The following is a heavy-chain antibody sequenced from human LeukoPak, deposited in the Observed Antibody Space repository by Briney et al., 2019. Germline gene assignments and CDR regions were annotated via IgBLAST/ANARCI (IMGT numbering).Heavy chain of an antibody. V-gene: IGHV3-23*01. CDR3: AKDPRELPLFDY. CDR1: GFTFSSYA. D-gene: IGHD1-26*01. Sequence: GGSLRLSCAASGFTFSSYAMSWVRQAPGKGLEWVSAISGSGGRTYYAASVKGRFTISRDNSKNTLYLQMNSLRAEDTAVYYCAKDPRELPLFDYWGQGTLVTVSS. J-gene: IGHJ4*02. CDR2: ISGSGGRT.